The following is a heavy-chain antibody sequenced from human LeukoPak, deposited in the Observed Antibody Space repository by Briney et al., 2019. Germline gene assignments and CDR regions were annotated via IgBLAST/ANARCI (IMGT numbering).Heavy chain of an antibody. V-gene: IGHV3-11*01. CDR2: ITNSGTTI. CDR1: GFTVGSNY. Sequence: GGSLRLSCAASGFTVGSNYMSWVRQAPGKGLEWVSYITNSGTTICYADSVKGRFTISRDNAKNSLYLQMNSLRAEDTAVYYCARDGHYDILTGYFQDWGQGTLATVSS. CDR3: ARDGHYDILTGYFQD. J-gene: IGHJ1*01. D-gene: IGHD3-9*01.